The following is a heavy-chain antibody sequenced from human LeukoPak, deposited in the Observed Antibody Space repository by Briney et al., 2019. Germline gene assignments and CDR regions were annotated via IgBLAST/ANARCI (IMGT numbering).Heavy chain of an antibody. D-gene: IGHD3-10*01. Sequence: GGSLRPSRAASGFTLSSYEMNWVRQAAGQGLEWVSYISSSGSTIYYADSVKGRFSISRDNSKNALNLQMNSLRAEDTAVYYCVKDRTGTYTLDYWGQGTLVTVSS. V-gene: IGHV3-48*03. CDR3: VKDRTGTYTLDY. J-gene: IGHJ4*02. CDR1: GFTLSSYE. CDR2: ISSSGSTI.